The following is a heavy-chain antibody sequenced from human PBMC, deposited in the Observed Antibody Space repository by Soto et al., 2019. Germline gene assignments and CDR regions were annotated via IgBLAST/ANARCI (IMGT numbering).Heavy chain of an antibody. D-gene: IGHD3-10*01. CDR3: ARTYGSAPNWFDP. J-gene: IGHJ5*02. Sequence: AETLSLTCAVYGGSFSRYYWSWIRQPPGKGLEWIGEINHSGSTNYNPSLKSRVTISVDTSKNQFSLKLSSVNAADTAVYYCARTYGSAPNWFDPWGQGTLVTVS. CDR1: GGSFSRYY. V-gene: IGHV4-34*01. CDR2: INHSGST.